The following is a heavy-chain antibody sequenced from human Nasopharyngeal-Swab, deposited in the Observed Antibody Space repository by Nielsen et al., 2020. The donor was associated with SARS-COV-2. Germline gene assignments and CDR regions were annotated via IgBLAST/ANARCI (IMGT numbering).Heavy chain of an antibody. CDR2: INPSGGST. J-gene: IGHJ6*02. Sequence: ASVKVSCKASGYTFTSYYMHWVRQAPGQGLEWMGIINPSGGSTNYAQKFQGRVTITADESTSTAYMELSSLRSEDTAVYYCARGSGDYDTRAPYYYYGMDVWGQGTTVTVSS. CDR1: GYTFTSYY. CDR3: ARGSGDYDTRAPYYYYGMDV. D-gene: IGHD4-17*01. V-gene: IGHV1-46*01.